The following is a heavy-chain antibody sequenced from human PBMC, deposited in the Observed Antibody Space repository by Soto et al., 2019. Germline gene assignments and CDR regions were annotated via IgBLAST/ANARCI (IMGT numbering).Heavy chain of an antibody. CDR1: GFTFSSYA. D-gene: IGHD7-27*01. J-gene: IGHJ6*04. CDR2: ISGSGGST. Sequence: WGSLRLSCAASGFTFSSYAMSWVRQAPGKGLEWVSAISGSGGSTYYADSVKGRFTISRDNSKNTLYLQMNSLRAEDTAVYYCAKDQALWGPPLYGREVWGKGNTVSVSS. CDR3: AKDQALWGPPLYGREV. V-gene: IGHV3-23*01.